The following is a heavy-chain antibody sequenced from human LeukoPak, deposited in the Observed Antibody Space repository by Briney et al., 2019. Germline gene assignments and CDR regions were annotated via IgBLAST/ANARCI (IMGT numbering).Heavy chain of an antibody. CDR1: GFTFSSYW. Sequence: GGSLRLSCVASGFTFSSYWIHWARQAPGKGLVWVARIKRDGTTTNYADSVKGRFTLSRDNAQNTVHLQMNSLRAEDTAVYYCTRSDEYNYGNFDYWGQGTLVTVSS. CDR3: TRSDEYNYGNFDY. D-gene: IGHD4-17*01. V-gene: IGHV3-74*01. CDR2: IKRDGTTT. J-gene: IGHJ4*02.